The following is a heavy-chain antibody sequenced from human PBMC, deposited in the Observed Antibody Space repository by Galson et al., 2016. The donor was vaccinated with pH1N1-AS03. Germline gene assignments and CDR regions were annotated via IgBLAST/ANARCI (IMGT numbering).Heavy chain of an antibody. CDR3: ARAEEGRGHVFDD. V-gene: IGHV3-30*04. J-gene: IGHJ4*02. CDR1: GFTFRNYA. Sequence: SLRLSCAASGFTFRNYAMHWLRQAPGKGLEWMVDITSDGTKTEYADSVKGRFTISRDRSKNTLYLQMNSLRVEDTAVYYCARAEEGRGHVFDDWGQGTLVTVSS. CDR2: ITSDGTKT. D-gene: IGHD3-10*01.